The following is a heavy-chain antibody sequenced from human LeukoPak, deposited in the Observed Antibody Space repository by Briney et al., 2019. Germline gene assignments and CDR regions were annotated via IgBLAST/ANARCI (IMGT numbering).Heavy chain of an antibody. D-gene: IGHD3-22*01. J-gene: IGHJ5*02. V-gene: IGHV3-23*01. Sequence: PGGSLRLSCAASGFTFSNYAMSWVRQAPGKGLEWVSAISGSGGSTYYADSVKGRFTISRDNSKNALYLQVNSLRAEDTALYYCAKDRAYYYDSSGYSGWFDPWGQGTLVTVSS. CDR2: ISGSGGST. CDR3: AKDRAYYYDSSGYSGWFDP. CDR1: GFTFSNYA.